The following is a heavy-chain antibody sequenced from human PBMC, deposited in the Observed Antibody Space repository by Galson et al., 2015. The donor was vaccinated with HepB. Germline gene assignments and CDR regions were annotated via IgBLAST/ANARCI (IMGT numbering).Heavy chain of an antibody. V-gene: IGHV3-30*18. Sequence: SLRLSCAASQFTFSTYAIHWVRQAPGKGLEWLAVISYDGTNNYYAHSVKGRFTISRDNSKNIVYLQMNSLRAEDTAVYFCAKDTGTGSYSGHEFDIWGQGTMVTVSS. CDR1: QFTFSTYA. D-gene: IGHD1-26*01. CDR3: AKDTGTGSYSGHEFDI. CDR2: ISYDGTNN. J-gene: IGHJ3*02.